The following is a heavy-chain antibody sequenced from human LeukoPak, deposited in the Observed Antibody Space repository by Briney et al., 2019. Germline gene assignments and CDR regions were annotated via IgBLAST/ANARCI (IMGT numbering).Heavy chain of an antibody. CDR2: IYSGGST. CDR3: AREGPYYDIHYYYGMDV. J-gene: IGHJ6*02. CDR1: GFTVSSNY. V-gene: IGHV3-66*01. D-gene: IGHD3-9*01. Sequence: PGGSLRLSCAASGFTVSSNYMSWVRQAPGKGLEWVSVIYSGGSTYYADSVKGRFTISRDNSKNTLYLQMNSLRAEDTAVYYCAREGPYYDIHYYYGMDVWGQGTTVTVSS.